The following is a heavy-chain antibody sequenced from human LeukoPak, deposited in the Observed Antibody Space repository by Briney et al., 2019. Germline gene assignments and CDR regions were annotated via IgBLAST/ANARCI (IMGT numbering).Heavy chain of an antibody. CDR3: AKALGYSYGTDY. D-gene: IGHD5-18*01. CDR2: ISYDGSNK. V-gene: IGHV3-30*18. J-gene: IGHJ4*02. Sequence: GGSLRLSCAASGFTFSNYGMHWVRQAPGKGLEWVAVISYDGSNKYYADSVKGRSTISRDNSKNTLYLQMNSLRAEDTAVYYCAKALGYSYGTDYWGQGTLVTVSS. CDR1: GFTFSNYG.